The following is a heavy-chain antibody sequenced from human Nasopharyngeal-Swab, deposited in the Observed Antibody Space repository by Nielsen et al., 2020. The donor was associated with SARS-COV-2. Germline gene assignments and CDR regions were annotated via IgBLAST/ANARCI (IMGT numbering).Heavy chain of an antibody. J-gene: IGHJ4*02. CDR3: ARNLYGDYVIDY. CDR1: GFTSSTSS. CDR2: ISSSGRTI. D-gene: IGHD4-17*01. V-gene: IGHV3-48*02. Sequence: GESLKISCIASGFTSSTSSLTWLRQPPGKGLKWVSYISSSGRTIYYEDSVKGRFTISRDNAKSSLFLQMNSLRDEDTAVYYCARNLYGDYVIDYWGRGTLVTVSS.